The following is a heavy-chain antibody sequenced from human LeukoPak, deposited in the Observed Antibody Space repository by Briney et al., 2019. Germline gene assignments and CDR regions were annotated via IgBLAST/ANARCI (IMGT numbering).Heavy chain of an antibody. CDR2: ISWNSGSI. V-gene: IGHV3-9*01. CDR3: AKAANPAVASHIDY. Sequence: GGSLRLSCAASGFTFDDYAMHWVRQAPGKGLEWVSGISWNSGSIGYADSVKGRFTISRDNAKDSLYLQMNSLRAEDTALYYCAKAANPAVASHIDYWGQGTLVTASS. J-gene: IGHJ4*02. CDR1: GFTFDDYA. D-gene: IGHD6-19*01.